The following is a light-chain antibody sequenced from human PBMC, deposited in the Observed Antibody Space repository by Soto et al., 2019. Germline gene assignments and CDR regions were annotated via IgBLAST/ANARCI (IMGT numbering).Light chain of an antibody. CDR1: QTVTGSY. J-gene: IGKJ2*01. Sequence: EIVLTQSPGTLSLSPGERATLSCRASQTVTGSYLAWYQQKPGQAPRLLIYGASNRATGIPDRFSGSGSGTDFTLTISRLQPEDFAVYYCQQCDPSLKYTFGQGTKLEIK. CDR2: GAS. CDR3: QQCDPSLKYT. V-gene: IGKV3-20*01.